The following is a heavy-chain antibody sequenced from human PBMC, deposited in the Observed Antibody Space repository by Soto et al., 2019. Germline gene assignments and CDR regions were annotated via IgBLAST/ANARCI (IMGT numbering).Heavy chain of an antibody. CDR1: GGSISSGGYY. Sequence: QVQLQESGPGLVKPSQTLSLTCTVSGGSISSGGYYWSWIRQHPGKGLEWIGYIYYSGSTYYNPSLKSRVTISVDTSKNQFSLKLSSVTAADTAVYYCARGLWFGELPLEWFDPWGQGTLVTVSS. CDR3: ARGLWFGELPLEWFDP. D-gene: IGHD3-10*01. CDR2: IYYSGST. J-gene: IGHJ5*02. V-gene: IGHV4-31*03.